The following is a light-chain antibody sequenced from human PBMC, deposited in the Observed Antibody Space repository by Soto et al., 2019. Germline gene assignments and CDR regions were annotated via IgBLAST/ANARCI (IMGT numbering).Light chain of an antibody. CDR2: EVS. CDR1: SSDVGGYNY. V-gene: IGLV2-14*01. CDR3: NSYTSSSTPLYV. Sequence: QSVLTQPASVSGSPGQSITISCTGTSSDVGGYNYVSWYQQHPGKAPKLIIYEVSNRPSGVSNRFSGSKSGNTASLTISGLQAEDEADYYCNSYTSSSTPLYVFGTGTKVTVL. J-gene: IGLJ1*01.